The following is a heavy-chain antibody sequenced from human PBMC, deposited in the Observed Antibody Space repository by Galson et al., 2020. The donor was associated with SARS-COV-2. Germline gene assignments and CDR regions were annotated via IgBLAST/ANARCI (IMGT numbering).Heavy chain of an antibody. J-gene: IGHJ4*02. Sequence: SETLSLTCTVSGASISGRSDSWGWIRQSPGKGLEWVGSIYYSGSAYYNPSLKSRVTISIDTSKSQVSLKMPSVTAADTAVYYCARYGTVTNVYWFDNWGPGTLLTVAS. CDR3: ARYGTVTNVYWFDN. D-gene: IGHD4-17*01. V-gene: IGHV4-39*07. CDR2: IYYSGSA. CDR1: GASISGRSDS.